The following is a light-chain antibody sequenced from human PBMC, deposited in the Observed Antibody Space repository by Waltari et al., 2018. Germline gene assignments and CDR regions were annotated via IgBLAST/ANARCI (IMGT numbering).Light chain of an antibody. Sequence: QSALTQPAYVSGPPGQPLTLPCTGTSTNLGNYNLVSWYQQHPGKAPKHIIYEVNKLPSGISSRFSGAKSGNTASLTISGLQAEDEADYYCCSYAGDGIVMFGGGTKL. J-gene: IGLJ3*02. V-gene: IGLV2-23*02. CDR3: CSYAGDGIVM. CDR1: STNLGNYNL. CDR2: EVN.